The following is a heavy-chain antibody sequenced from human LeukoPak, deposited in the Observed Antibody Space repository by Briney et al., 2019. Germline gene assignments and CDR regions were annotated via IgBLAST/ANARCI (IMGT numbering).Heavy chain of an antibody. J-gene: IGHJ6*02. V-gene: IGHV3-48*03. D-gene: IGHD2-2*02. Sequence: GGSLRLSCAASGFTFSSYEMTWVRQAPGKGLEWVSYISSSGSTIYYADSVKGRFTISRDNAKNSLYLQMNSLRAEDTAVYYCARSSYCSSTSCYISRGYYYYYGMDVWGQGTTVTVSS. CDR3: ARSSYCSSTSCYISRGYYYYYGMDV. CDR1: GFTFSSYE. CDR2: ISSSGSTI.